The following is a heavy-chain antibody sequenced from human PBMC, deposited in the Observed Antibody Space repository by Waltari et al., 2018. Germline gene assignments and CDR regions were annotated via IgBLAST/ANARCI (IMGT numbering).Heavy chain of an antibody. V-gene: IGHV3-66*01. CDR2: SYSGGNT. J-gene: IGHJ6*02. D-gene: IGHD3-16*01. Sequence: EVQLVESGGGLVQPGGSLRLSCAASGFTVSHNYMKWVRQAPGRGLEWVSLSYSGGNTYYADSVKGRFTISRDNSKNTLYLQMNSLRAEDSAVYYCARDGNGGGVWGRGTTVTVSS. CDR1: GFTVSHNY. CDR3: ARDGNGGGV.